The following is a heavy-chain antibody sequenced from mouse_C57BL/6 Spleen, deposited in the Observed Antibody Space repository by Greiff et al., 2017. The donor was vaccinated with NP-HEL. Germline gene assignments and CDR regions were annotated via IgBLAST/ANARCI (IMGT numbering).Heavy chain of an antibody. V-gene: IGHV1-59*01. CDR3: ARGYYVSSYLYWYFDV. Sequence: QVQLQQPGAELVRPGTSVKLSCKASGYTFTSYWMHWVKQRPGQGLEWIGVIDPSDSYTNYNQKFKGKATLTVDTSSSTAYMQLSSLASEDSAVYYCARGYYVSSYLYWYFDVWGTGTTVTVSS. CDR2: IDPSDSYT. CDR1: GYTFTSYW. J-gene: IGHJ1*03. D-gene: IGHD1-1*01.